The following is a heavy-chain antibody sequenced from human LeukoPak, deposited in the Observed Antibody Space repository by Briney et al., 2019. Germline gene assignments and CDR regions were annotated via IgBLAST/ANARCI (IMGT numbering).Heavy chain of an antibody. J-gene: IGHJ4*02. D-gene: IGHD3-22*01. CDR1: GFTFSSYG. Sequence: PGRSLRLSCAASGFTFSSYGMHWVRQAPGKGLDWVAVIWYDGSNKYSADSVRGRFTISRDNSKSTLYLQMNSLRAEDTAVYYCAVSSGYYYSRFDYWGQGTLVTVSS. CDR3: AVSSGYYYSRFDY. V-gene: IGHV3-33*01. CDR2: IWYDGSNK.